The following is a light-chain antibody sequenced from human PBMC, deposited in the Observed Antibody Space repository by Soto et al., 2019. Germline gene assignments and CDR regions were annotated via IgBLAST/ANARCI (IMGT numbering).Light chain of an antibody. V-gene: IGLV2-14*01. CDR2: DVS. J-gene: IGLJ1*01. CDR1: SSDVGGYNY. Sequence: QSALTQPTSVSGSPGQSITISCTGTSSDVGGYNYVSWYQQHPGKAPKLMIYDVSNRPSGVSNRLSGSKSGNTASLTISGLQAEDEADYYCSSYTSSSTLYVFGTGTKVTAL. CDR3: SSYTSSSTLYV.